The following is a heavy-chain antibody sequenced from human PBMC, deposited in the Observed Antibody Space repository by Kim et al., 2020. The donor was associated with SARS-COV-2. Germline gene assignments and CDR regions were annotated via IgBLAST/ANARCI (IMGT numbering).Heavy chain of an antibody. CDR1: GFSLRNHF. D-gene: IGHD5-12*01. CDR3: AREEGAYAMD. CDR2: ITTGGYT. Sequence: GGSLRLSCEVLGFSLRNHFMTWVRQAPGKGLEWVSTITTGGYTYSADSVKGRFTVSRDSSQNTLYRQMDRLRGEDTAVYYCAREEGAYAMDWGHGALVTVS. V-gene: IGHV3-53*01. J-gene: IGHJ4*01.